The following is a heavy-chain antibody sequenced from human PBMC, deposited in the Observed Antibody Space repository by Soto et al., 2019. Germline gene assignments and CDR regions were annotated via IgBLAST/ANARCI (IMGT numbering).Heavy chain of an antibody. J-gene: IGHJ6*03. D-gene: IGHD2-15*01. CDR1: GYTFASYY. CDR2: INPSGGST. V-gene: IGHV1-46*03. CDR3: VRGYCSGGSCYSPNTYYYYYMDV. Sequence: GASVKVSCKTSGYTFASYYMHWGRQAPGQGLEWMGIINPSGGSTSYAQKFQGRVTMTRDTSTSTVYMELGSLRSEDTAVYYCVRGYCSGGSCYSPNTYYYYYMDVWGKGTTVTVSS.